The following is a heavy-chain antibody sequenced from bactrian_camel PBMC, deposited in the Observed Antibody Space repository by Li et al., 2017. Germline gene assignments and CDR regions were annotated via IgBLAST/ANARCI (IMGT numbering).Heavy chain of an antibody. CDR2: IRRDDLT. J-gene: IGHJ4*01. V-gene: IGHV3S67*01. CDR3: AAGAYCAYCQGGWCAVYHD. D-gene: IGHD6*01. CDR1: GLSVSDFS. Sequence: DVQLVESGGGSVQTGGSLRLSCAPSGLSVSDFSMAWFRQFPGKEREAVAAIRRDDLTAYTDSVKGRFTISKDRFNNNLYLQMNSLEPGDTSRYYCAAGAYCAYCQGGWCAVYHDWGKGTQVTVS.